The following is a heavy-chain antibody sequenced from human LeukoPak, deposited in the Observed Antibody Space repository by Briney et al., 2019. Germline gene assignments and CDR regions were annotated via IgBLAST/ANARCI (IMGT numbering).Heavy chain of an antibody. CDR1: GGSISSSSYY. V-gene: IGHV4-39*07. J-gene: IGHJ4*02. CDR3: ARDWHHDYGGKGTIDY. Sequence: PSETLSLTCTASGGSISSSSYYWGWIRQPPGKGLEWIGSIYFSGSTYYNPSLKSRVTISVDTSKNQFSLKLSSVTAADTAVYYCARDWHHDYGGKGTIDYWGQGTLVTVSS. CDR2: IYFSGST. D-gene: IGHD4-23*01.